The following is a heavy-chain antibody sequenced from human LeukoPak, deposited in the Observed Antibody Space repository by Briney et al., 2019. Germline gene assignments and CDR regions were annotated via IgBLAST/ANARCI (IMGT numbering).Heavy chain of an antibody. D-gene: IGHD2-15*01. CDR2: IYGSGTT. Sequence: SETLSLTCTVSGGSIRSYYWSWIRQPAGKGLEWIGHIYGSGTTNYNPSLKSRVAMSVDTSKNQFSLRLSSVTAADTAVYYCAGLYCGGGSCYPRYWGQGTLVAVSS. V-gene: IGHV4-4*07. J-gene: IGHJ4*02. CDR1: GGSIRSYY. CDR3: AGLYCGGGSCYPRY.